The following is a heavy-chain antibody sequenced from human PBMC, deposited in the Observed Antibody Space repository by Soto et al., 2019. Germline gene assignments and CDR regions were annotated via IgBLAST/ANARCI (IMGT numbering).Heavy chain of an antibody. CDR3: ARDPGGTDFAEWTYYFDY. CDR1: GFTFSSYA. Sequence: QVQLVESGGGVVQPGSSLRISCAASGFTFSSYAMHWVRQAPGKGLEWVAVISYDGSNKYYADSVKGRFTISRDNSKNTLYRQMNSLRAEDTAVYYCARDPGGTDFAEWTYYFDYWGQGTLVTVSS. J-gene: IGHJ4*02. CDR2: ISYDGSNK. V-gene: IGHV3-30-3*01. D-gene: IGHD3-3*01.